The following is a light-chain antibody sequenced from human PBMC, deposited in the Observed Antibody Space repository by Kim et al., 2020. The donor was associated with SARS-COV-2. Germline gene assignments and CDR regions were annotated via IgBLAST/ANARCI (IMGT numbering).Light chain of an antibody. CDR1: SLRNYY. V-gene: IGLV3-19*01. Sequence: SSELTQDPAVSVALGQTVRITCQGDSLRNYYATWYQQKPGQAPLLVIYGKDNRPSGIPDRFSGSYSGNTASLTITGAQAEDEADYYCNSRDSSGNHLVFGGGTQLTVL. CDR3: NSRDSSGNHLV. J-gene: IGLJ3*02. CDR2: GKD.